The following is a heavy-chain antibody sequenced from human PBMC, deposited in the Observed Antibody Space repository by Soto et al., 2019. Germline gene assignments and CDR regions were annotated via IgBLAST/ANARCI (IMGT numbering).Heavy chain of an antibody. CDR2: INHSGST. CDR3: ARTPRGRLTDY. Sequence: PSETLSLTCAVYGGSFSGYYWSWIRQPPGKGLEWIGEINHSGSTNYNPSLKSRVTISVDTSKNQFSLKLSSVTAADTAVYYCARTPRGRLTDYWGQGTLVTVSS. V-gene: IGHV4-34*01. J-gene: IGHJ4*02. D-gene: IGHD2-15*01. CDR1: GGSFSGYY.